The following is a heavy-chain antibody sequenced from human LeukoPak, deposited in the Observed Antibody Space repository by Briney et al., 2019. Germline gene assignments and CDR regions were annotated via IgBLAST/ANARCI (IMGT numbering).Heavy chain of an antibody. CDR1: GFTFTTFP. CDR2: ISYDGTDK. V-gene: IGHV3-30*04. Sequence: GGSLRLSCAASGFTFTTFPMHWVRQPRGKGLEWVAVISYDGTDKYYADSVKGRFTMSRDNSKNTLYLQMNSLRAEDTAVYYCARDDSHTGAFDIWGQGTMVTVS. J-gene: IGHJ3*02. CDR3: ARDDSHTGAFDI. D-gene: IGHD3-22*01.